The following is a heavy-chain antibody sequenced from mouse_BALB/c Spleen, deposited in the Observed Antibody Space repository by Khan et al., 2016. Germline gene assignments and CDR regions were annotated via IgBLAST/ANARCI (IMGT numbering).Heavy chain of an antibody. Sequence: QIQLVQSGPELKKPGETVKISCKASGYSFTNYGMNWVKQAPGKGLKWMGWIDTNTGEPTYAEDFKGRFAFSLETSAITAYLQINNLKNDDTATYFCSGWVYDYSWFAYWGQGTLVTVSA. CDR3: SGWVYDYSWFAY. J-gene: IGHJ3*01. D-gene: IGHD2-4*01. CDR2: IDTNTGEP. V-gene: IGHV9-3*02. CDR1: GYSFTNYG.